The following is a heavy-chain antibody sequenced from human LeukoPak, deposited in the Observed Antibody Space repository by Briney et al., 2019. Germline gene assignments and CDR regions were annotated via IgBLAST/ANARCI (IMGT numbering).Heavy chain of an antibody. Sequence: ASVKVSCKASGYAFTGHYIHWVRQAPGQGLECMGYINPASGDTNYAQKFQGRVTMTRDTSISTAYMELSGLRSDDTAFYYCAMGCISCDWGGYRETAFDNWGQGTLVTVSS. CDR1: GYAFTGHY. J-gene: IGHJ4*02. V-gene: IGHV1-2*02. D-gene: IGHD3-16*01. CDR2: INPASGDT. CDR3: AMGCISCDWGGYRETAFDN.